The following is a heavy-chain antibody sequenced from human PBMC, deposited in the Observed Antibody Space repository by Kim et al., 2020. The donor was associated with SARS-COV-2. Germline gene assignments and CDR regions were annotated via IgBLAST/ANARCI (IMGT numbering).Heavy chain of an antibody. Sequence: SSGSTIYYADSMKGRFTISRDNAKNSLYLQMNSLRAEDTAVYYGARGREGWGQGTLVTVSS. V-gene: IGHV3-48*03. CDR2: SSGSTI. J-gene: IGHJ4*02. CDR3: ARGREG.